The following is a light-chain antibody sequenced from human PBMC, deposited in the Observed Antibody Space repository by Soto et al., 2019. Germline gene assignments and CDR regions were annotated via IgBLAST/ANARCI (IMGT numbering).Light chain of an antibody. J-gene: IGKJ1*01. Sequence: EIVMTQSPATLSVSPGERATLSCRASQSVSNKLAWYQQRPCQAPRLLIYRASTRATGIPARFTGSGSGTEFTLTISSLQSEDFAVYYCQQFNDWPRPFGQGTKVEIK. CDR1: QSVSNK. CDR3: QQFNDWPRP. V-gene: IGKV3-15*01. CDR2: RAS.